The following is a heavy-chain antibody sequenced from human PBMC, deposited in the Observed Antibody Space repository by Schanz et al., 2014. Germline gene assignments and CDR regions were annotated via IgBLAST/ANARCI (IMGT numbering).Heavy chain of an antibody. CDR1: GFTFSSYG. D-gene: IGHD2-15*01. Sequence: QVQLVESGGGVVQPGRSLRLSCAASGFTFSSYGMHWVRQAPGKGLEWVAAMSYDGSIKYYGDSVKGRFTISRDNSKNTLYLHMNTLRSEDTAVYYCARDRGYCSGGSCLTFDSWGQGTLVTVSS. J-gene: IGHJ4*02. CDR2: MSYDGSIK. V-gene: IGHV3-30*03. CDR3: ARDRGYCSGGSCLTFDS.